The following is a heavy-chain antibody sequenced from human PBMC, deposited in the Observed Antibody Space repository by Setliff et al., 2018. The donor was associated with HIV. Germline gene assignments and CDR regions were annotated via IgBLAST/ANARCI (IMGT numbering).Heavy chain of an antibody. J-gene: IGHJ4*02. D-gene: IGHD2-15*01. CDR3: AREYCSAGSCYSGR. Sequence: KASETLSLTCTVSGGSISNFYWSWIRQPPGKGLEWIGYIYTSGSTSYNPSLRSRVTISLDTSKNRFSLKLNSVTAADTAVYYCAREYCSAGSCYSGRWGQGMLVTVSS. CDR1: GGSISNFY. V-gene: IGHV4-4*09. CDR2: IYTSGST.